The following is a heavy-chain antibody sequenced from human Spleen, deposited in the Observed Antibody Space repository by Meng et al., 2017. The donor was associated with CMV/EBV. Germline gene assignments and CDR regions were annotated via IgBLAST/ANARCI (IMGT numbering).Heavy chain of an antibody. V-gene: IGHV3-74*01. CDR3: ARGTVVSPGGYYFYGLDV. CDR2: INSDGIST. J-gene: IGHJ6*02. D-gene: IGHD4-23*01. Sequence: GGSLRLSCAASGFTFSSYDMHWVRQAPGKGLEWVSRINSDGISTSYADSVEGRLTISRDNAKNTLYLQIYSLRAEDTAVYYCARGTVVSPGGYYFYGLDVWGPGTTVTVSS. CDR1: GFTFSSYD.